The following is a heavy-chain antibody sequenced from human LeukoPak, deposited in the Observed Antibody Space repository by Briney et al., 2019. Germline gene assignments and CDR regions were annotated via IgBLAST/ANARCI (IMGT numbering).Heavy chain of an antibody. D-gene: IGHD6-6*01. V-gene: IGHV4-59*01. CDR3: ARFGTSSSRFFDQ. Sequence: SETLSLTCTVSGGSISSFYWTWIRQPPGKGLEWIGYIYYDGNTNYNPSLKSRVTIALDTSKNQFSLKLNSVTAADTAVYYCARFGTSSSRFFDQWGQGTLVTVSS. CDR2: IYYDGNT. J-gene: IGHJ4*02. CDR1: GGSISSFY.